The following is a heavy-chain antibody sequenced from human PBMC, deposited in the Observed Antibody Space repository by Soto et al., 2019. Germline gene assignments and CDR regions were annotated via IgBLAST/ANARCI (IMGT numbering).Heavy chain of an antibody. J-gene: IGHJ4*02. CDR3: ARDDEGATCFDY. CDR2: IIPIFGTA. V-gene: IGHV1-69*13. Sequence: PRPSVKVSCKASGGTFSSYAISWVRQAPGQGLEWMGGIIPIFGTANYAQKFQGRVTITADESTSTAYMELSSLRSEDTAVYYCARDDEGATCFDYWGQGTLVTVSS. D-gene: IGHD1-26*01. CDR1: GGTFSSYA.